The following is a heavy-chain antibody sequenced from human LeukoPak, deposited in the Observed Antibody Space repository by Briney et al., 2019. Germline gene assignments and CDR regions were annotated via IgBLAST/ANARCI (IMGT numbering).Heavy chain of an antibody. CDR3: ARASSYTGHLGW. CDR1: GGSISSYY. D-gene: IGHD2-2*01. J-gene: IGHJ4*02. V-gene: IGHV4-59*08. Sequence: SETLSLTCTVSGGSISSYYWSWIRQPPGKGLEWIGYIYYSGSTNYNPSLKSRVTISVDTSKNQFSLNLISVTAADTAVYYCARASSYTGHLGWWGQGTLVTVSS. CDR2: IYYSGST.